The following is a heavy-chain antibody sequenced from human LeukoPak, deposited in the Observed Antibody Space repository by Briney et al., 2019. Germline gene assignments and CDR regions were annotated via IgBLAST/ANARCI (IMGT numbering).Heavy chain of an antibody. CDR2: INHSGNT. D-gene: IGHD1-26*01. CDR3: ARQGSGSSYYYYTFPY. J-gene: IGHJ4*02. Sequence: PSETLSLTCAVYGGSLSGYYWSWIRQPPGKGLEWIGEINHSGNTNYNPSLKSRVTMSADTSKNHFYLKLSSVTAADTAVYYCARQGSGSSYYYYTFPYWGQGTLVTVSS. CDR1: GGSLSGYY. V-gene: IGHV4-34*01.